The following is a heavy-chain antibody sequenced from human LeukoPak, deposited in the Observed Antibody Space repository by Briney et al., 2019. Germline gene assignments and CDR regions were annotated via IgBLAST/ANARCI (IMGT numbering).Heavy chain of an antibody. CDR1: GFTVSNNY. J-gene: IGHJ3*02. Sequence: GGSLRLSCAASGFTVSNNYMTWVRQAPGKGLEWVSVIYSGGNTYYADSAKGRFTISRDNSKNTLYLQMKSLRPEDTTVYYCAKDLYDTLTGYDAFDIWGQGTMVTVSS. CDR2: IYSGGNT. V-gene: IGHV3-53*05. CDR3: AKDLYDTLTGYDAFDI. D-gene: IGHD3-9*01.